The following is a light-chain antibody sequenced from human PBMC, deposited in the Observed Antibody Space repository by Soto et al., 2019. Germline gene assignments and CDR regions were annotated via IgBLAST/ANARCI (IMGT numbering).Light chain of an antibody. Sequence: EFVLTQSPGTLSLSPGGRATLSCRASQTVRNNYLACYQQKPGQAPRLLIYGASNRATGIPDGFSGSGSGTDFTLTISRLEPEDFAVYYCQQYGSSGTFGQGTKVDI. V-gene: IGKV3-20*01. CDR3: QQYGSSGT. CDR2: GAS. CDR1: QTVRNNY. J-gene: IGKJ1*01.